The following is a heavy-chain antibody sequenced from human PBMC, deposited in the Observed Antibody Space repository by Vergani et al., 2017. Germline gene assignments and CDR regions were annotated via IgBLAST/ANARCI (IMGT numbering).Heavy chain of an antibody. CDR2: ISSSSSYI. CDR3: ARDRTYYYDSSGYPDY. J-gene: IGHJ4*02. D-gene: IGHD3-22*01. V-gene: IGHV3-21*01. CDR1: GFTFSTYA. Sequence: EVQLLESGGSLKQPGGSVRLSCAASGFTFSTYAMHWVRQAPGKGLEWVSSISSSSSYIYYADSVKGRFTISRDNAKNSLYLQMNSLRAEDTAVYYCARDRTYYYDSSGYPDYWGQGTLVTVSS.